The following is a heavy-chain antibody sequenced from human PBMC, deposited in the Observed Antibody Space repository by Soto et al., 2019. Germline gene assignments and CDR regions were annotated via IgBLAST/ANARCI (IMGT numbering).Heavy chain of an antibody. D-gene: IGHD3-9*01. J-gene: IGHJ4*02. Sequence: ASVKVSCKASGYTFTSYGISWVRQAPGQGLEWMGWISAYNGNTNYAQKLQGRVTMTTDTSTSTGYMELRSLRSDDTAVYYCAREVPDYDIVYYFDYWGQGTLVTVSS. CDR2: ISAYNGNT. CDR1: GYTFTSYG. CDR3: AREVPDYDIVYYFDY. V-gene: IGHV1-18*01.